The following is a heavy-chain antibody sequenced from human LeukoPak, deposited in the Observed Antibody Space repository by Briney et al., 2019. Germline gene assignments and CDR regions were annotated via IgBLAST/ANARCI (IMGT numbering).Heavy chain of an antibody. D-gene: IGHD3-3*01. V-gene: IGHV1-8*01. J-gene: IGHJ4*02. Sequence: ASMKVSCKASGYTFTSYDINWVRQATGQGLEWMGWMNPNSGNTGYAQKFQGRVTMTRNTSISTAYMELSSLRSEDTAVYYCARDAVWKRYYDFWSGSEDYFDYWGQGTLVTVSS. CDR1: GYTFTSYD. CDR3: ARDAVWKRYYDFWSGSEDYFDY. CDR2: MNPNSGNT.